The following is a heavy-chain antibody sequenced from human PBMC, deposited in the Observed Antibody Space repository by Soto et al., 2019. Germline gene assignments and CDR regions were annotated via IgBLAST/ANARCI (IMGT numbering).Heavy chain of an antibody. CDR3: ARHGWLSGSHFDY. CDR1: GFTVSSNY. J-gene: IGHJ4*02. Sequence: EVQLVESGGGLVQPGGSLRLSCAASGFTVSSNYMSWVRQAPGKGLEWVSVIYSGGSTYYADSVKGRFTISRDNSKNTLYLQMNSLRAEDTAVYYCARHGWLSGSHFDYWGQGTLVTVSS. CDR2: IYSGGST. V-gene: IGHV3-66*04. D-gene: IGHD3-22*01.